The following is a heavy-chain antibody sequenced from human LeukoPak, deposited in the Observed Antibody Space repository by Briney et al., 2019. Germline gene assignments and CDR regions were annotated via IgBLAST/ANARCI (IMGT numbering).Heavy chain of an antibody. Sequence: SETLSLTCAVYGGSFSGYYWSWTRQPPGKGLEWIGEINHSGSTNYNPSLKSRVTISVDTSKNQFSLKLSSVTAADTAVYYCARLGGSGWSIYWGQGTLVTVSS. V-gene: IGHV4-34*01. CDR1: GGSFSGYY. J-gene: IGHJ4*02. CDR2: INHSGST. D-gene: IGHD6-19*01. CDR3: ARLGGSGWSIY.